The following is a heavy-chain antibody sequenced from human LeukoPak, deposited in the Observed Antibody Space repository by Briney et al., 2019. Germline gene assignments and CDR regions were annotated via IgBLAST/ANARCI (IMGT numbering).Heavy chain of an antibody. J-gene: IGHJ4*02. CDR1: GYTFTSYG. CDR2: ISAYNGNT. D-gene: IGHD3-10*01. CDR3: ARDLWFGELSFDY. V-gene: IGHV1-18*01. Sequence: ASVTVSCKASGYTFTSYGISWVRQAPGQGLEWMGWISAYNGNTNNAQKLQGRVTMTKDTSTSTGYMEMRSLRSDDTAVYYCARDLWFGELSFDYWGQGTLVTVSS.